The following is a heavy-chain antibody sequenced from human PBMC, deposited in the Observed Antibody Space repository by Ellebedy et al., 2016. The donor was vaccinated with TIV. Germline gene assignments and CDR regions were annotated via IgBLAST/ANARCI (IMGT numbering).Heavy chain of an antibody. V-gene: IGHV3-74*01. J-gene: IGHJ5*02. D-gene: IGHD6-19*01. CDR1: GFTFSSYW. CDR2: INSDGSS. CDR3: AKDGGSGWPPNWFDP. Sequence: PGGSLRLSCAASGFTFSSYWMHWVRQAPGKGLVWVSRINSDGSSIYADSVKGRFTISRDNSKNTLYLQMNSLRAEDTALYYCAKDGGSGWPPNWFDPWGQGTLVTVSS.